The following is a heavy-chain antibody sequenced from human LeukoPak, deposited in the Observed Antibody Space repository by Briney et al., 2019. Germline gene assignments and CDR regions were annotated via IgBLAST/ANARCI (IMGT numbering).Heavy chain of an antibody. V-gene: IGHV1-2*02. CDR3: ARDREGAQEYHYYYYMDV. Sequence: ASVKVSCKASGYTFTGYYMHWVRQAPGQGLEWMGWINPNSGGTNYAQKFQGRVTMTRDTSISTAYMELSRLRSDDTAVYYCARDREGAQEYHYYYYMDVWGKGTTVTISS. D-gene: IGHD1-26*01. J-gene: IGHJ6*03. CDR1: GYTFTGYY. CDR2: INPNSGGT.